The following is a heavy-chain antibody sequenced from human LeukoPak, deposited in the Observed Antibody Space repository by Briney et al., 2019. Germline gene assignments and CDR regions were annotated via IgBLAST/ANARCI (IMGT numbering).Heavy chain of an antibody. CDR1: GYSFTDYW. Sequence: GESLKISCKSSGYSFTDYWIVWVRQMPGKGLEWMGAIYPGDSDTRYSPSLDGQVTISADKSVSTTYLQWSSLQASDTAMYYCARPSSLYGGTSEDYWGQGTLVTVSS. CDR2: IYPGDSDT. D-gene: IGHD4-23*01. V-gene: IGHV5-51*01. J-gene: IGHJ4*02. CDR3: ARPSSLYGGTSEDY.